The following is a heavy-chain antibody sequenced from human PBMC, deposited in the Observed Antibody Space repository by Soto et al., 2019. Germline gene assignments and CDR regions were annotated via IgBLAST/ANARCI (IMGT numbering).Heavy chain of an antibody. CDR3: ARAMSVVAAYSFDY. CDR1: GDSVSSNSAA. V-gene: IGHV6-1*01. CDR2: TYYRSKWYN. D-gene: IGHD5-12*01. J-gene: IGHJ4*02. Sequence: SQTLSLTCAISGDSVSSNSAAWNWIRQSPSRGLERLGSTYYRSKWYNDYAVSVKSRITINPDTSKNQFSLQLNSVTPEDTAVYYCARAMSVVAAYSFDYWGQGTLVTVSS.